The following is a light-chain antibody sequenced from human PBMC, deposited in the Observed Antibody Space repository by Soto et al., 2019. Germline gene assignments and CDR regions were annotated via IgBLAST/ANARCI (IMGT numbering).Light chain of an antibody. Sequence: QSALTQPASVSGSPGQSITISCTGTSSDVGGYNYVSWYQQHPGKAPKFMIYEVSNRPSGVSNRFSGSKSGNTASLTISGLQAEDEADYYCSSHTSSNTPWVFGGGTKVTVL. V-gene: IGLV2-14*01. CDR1: SSDVGGYNY. CDR2: EVS. CDR3: SSHTSSNTPWV. J-gene: IGLJ3*02.